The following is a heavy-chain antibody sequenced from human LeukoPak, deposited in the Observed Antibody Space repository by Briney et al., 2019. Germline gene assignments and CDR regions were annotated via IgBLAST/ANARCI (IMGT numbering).Heavy chain of an antibody. CDR3: ARCRWFGGRPAAFDI. CDR2: IYPGDSDT. V-gene: IGHV5-51*01. Sequence: GESLKISCKGSGYSFTSYWIGWVRQMPGKGLEWMGIIYPGDSDTRYSPSFQGQVTISADKSISTAYLQWSSLKASDTAMYYCARCRWFGGRPAAFDIWGQGTMVTVSS. D-gene: IGHD3-10*01. J-gene: IGHJ3*02. CDR1: GYSFTSYW.